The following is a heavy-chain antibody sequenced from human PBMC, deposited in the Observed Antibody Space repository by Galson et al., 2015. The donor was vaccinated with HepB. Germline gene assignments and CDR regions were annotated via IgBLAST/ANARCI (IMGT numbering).Heavy chain of an antibody. Sequence: SVKVSCKASGYTFTSYGISWVRQAPGQGLEWMGWISAYNGNTNYAQNLQGRVTMSSDTSTSTAYMELRSLRSDDTAVYYCARDLIAAADYLYYIMDVWGQGTTVAVSS. CDR2: ISAYNGNT. D-gene: IGHD6-13*01. V-gene: IGHV1-18*04. CDR1: GYTFTSYG. CDR3: ARDLIAAADYLYYIMDV. J-gene: IGHJ6*02.